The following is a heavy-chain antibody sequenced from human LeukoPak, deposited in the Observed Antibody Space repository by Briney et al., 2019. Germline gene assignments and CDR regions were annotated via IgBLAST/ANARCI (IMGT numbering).Heavy chain of an antibody. J-gene: IGHJ6*03. Sequence: GGSLRLSCAASGFTFGSYGMHWVRQAPGKGLEWVAVISYDGSNKYYADSVKGRFTISRDNSKNTLYLQMNSLRAEDTAVYYLPKERRPVAANYYSYSMAAGAKGPRSPSP. CDR2: ISYDGSNK. D-gene: IGHD5-12*01. V-gene: IGHV3-30*18. CDR1: GFTFGSYG. CDR3: PKERRPVAANYYSYSMAA.